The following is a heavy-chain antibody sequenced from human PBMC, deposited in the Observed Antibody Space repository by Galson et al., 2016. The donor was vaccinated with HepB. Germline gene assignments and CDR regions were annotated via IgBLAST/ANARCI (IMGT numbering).Heavy chain of an antibody. CDR2: ISSNAYGGTT. Sequence: SLRLSCAASGFTFSDHAMSWFRQAPGKGLEWVGFISSNAYGGTTEFAASVKDRFTVSRDDSKSIAYLQMSSLKIEDTAVYYCTDGGGIAAAARGLNHWGQGTLVTVSS. CDR1: GFTFSDHA. J-gene: IGHJ5*02. CDR3: TDGGGIAAAARGLNH. D-gene: IGHD6-13*01. V-gene: IGHV3-49*03.